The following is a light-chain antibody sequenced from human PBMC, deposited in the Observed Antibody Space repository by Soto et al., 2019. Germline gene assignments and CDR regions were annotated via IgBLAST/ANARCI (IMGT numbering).Light chain of an antibody. CDR1: DVGSYSV. Sequence: QTLLTKPASLSGSPGQTITISCSDVGSYSVVSWYQQHPGKVPKLMIFDGTQRPSAVSDRFAGSKSANTASLTISGLQAEDEADYYCSLDAGRNNYVFGTGTKVTVL. V-gene: IGLV2-23*01. J-gene: IGLJ1*01. CDR2: DGT. CDR3: SLDAGRNNYV.